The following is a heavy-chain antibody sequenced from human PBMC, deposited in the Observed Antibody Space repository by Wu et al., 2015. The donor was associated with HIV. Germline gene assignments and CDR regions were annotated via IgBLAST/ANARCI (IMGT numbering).Heavy chain of an antibody. CDR1: GDTFNKYA. CDR2: IVPVYNIP. D-gene: IGHD1-14*01. Sequence: QVQLVQSGAGVRKPGSSVMVSCKASGDTFNKYAINWVRQAPGQGLEWMGGIVPVYNIPNYAEKFQDRVTITADRSTSTAYMELSSLRSADTAVYYCAADGRTGFDYWGQGTLVTVSS. J-gene: IGHJ4*02. V-gene: IGHV1-69*14. CDR3: AADGRTGFDY.